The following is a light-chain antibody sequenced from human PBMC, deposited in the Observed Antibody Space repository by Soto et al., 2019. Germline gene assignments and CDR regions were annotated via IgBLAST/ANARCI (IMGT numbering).Light chain of an antibody. CDR1: QSVGSSY. Sequence: DIVMTQSPVTLSLSPGERATLSCRASQSVGSSYLAWYQQKPGQAPRLLIYGASTRATGIPDRFSGSGSGTDFTLTISRLEPEDFAVYYCQQYGDSPRTFGLGTKVDI. J-gene: IGKJ1*01. V-gene: IGKV3-20*01. CDR2: GAS. CDR3: QQYGDSPRT.